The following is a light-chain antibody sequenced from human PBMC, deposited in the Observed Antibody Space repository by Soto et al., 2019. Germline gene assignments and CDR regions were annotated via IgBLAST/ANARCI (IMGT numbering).Light chain of an antibody. CDR2: AAS. J-gene: IGKJ1*01. V-gene: IGKV1-27*01. CDR1: QGISNY. CDR3: QKYNSALSWT. Sequence: DIQMTQSPCSLSASVEDRVTITCRASQGISNYLAWYQQKPGKVPKLLIYAASTLQSGVPSRFSGSGSGTDFTLTISSLQPEDVATYYCQKYNSALSWTIGQGTKVEIK.